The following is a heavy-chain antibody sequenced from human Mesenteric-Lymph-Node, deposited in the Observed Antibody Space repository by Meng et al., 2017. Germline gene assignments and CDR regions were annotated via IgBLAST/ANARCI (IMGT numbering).Heavy chain of an antibody. V-gene: IGHV1-69*13. Sequence: SVKVSCKASGGTFSSYAISWVRQAPGQGLEWMGGIIPIFGTANYAQKFQGRVTITADESTSTAYMELSSLRSEDTAVYYCARDYYDSSGYYPYYYYGMDVWGQGTTVTVSS. CDR2: IIPIFGTA. CDR3: ARDYYDSSGYYPYYYYGMDV. J-gene: IGHJ6*02. D-gene: IGHD3-22*01. CDR1: GGTFSSYA.